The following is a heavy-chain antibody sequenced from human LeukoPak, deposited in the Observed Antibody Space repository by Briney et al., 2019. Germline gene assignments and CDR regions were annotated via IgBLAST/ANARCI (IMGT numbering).Heavy chain of an antibody. Sequence: GRSLRLSCAASGFTFSSYGMHWVRQAPGKGLEWVAVISYDGSNKYYADSVKGRFTISRDNSKNTLYLQMNSLRAEDTAVYYCSKDPRGLAYFCCYFHPFDHWGQGTLVTGSS. CDR1: GFTFSSYG. D-gene: IGHD3-3*01. CDR3: SKDPRGLAYFCCYFHPFDH. V-gene: IGHV3-30*18. CDR2: ISYDGSNK. J-gene: IGHJ4*02.